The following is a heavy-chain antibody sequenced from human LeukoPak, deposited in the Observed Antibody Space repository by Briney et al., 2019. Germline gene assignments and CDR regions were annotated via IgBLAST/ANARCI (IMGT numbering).Heavy chain of an antibody. V-gene: IGHV4-30-4*08. CDR2: IYYSGST. J-gene: IGHJ4*02. D-gene: IGHD7-27*01. Sequence: PSQTLSLTCTVSGGSISSGDYYWSWIRQPPGKGLEWIGYIYYSGSTYYNPSLKSRVTISVDTSTNQFSLKLSSVTAADTAVYYCARAEEELGIDYWGQGTLVTVSS. CDR3: ARAEEELGIDY. CDR1: GGSISSGDYY.